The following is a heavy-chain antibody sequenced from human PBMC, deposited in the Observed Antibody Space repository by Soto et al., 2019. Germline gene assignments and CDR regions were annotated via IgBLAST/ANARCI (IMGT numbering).Heavy chain of an antibody. D-gene: IGHD3-10*01. CDR2: VHHSWGS. Sequence: QVQLQESGPGLVKPSETLSLSCTVSGGSISSYYWSWFRQSPGKRMEWIGYVHHSWGSSYNPSLQRRVAXSLDTSKSQFSLKVTSVTATDPAVYYCARQGFGPLHGLVDVWGQGTTVTVSS. J-gene: IGHJ6*02. V-gene: IGHV4-59*08. CDR3: ARQGFGPLHGLVDV. CDR1: GGSISSYY.